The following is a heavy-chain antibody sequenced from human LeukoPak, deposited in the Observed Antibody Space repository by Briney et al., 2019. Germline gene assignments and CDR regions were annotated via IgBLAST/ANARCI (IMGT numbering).Heavy chain of an antibody. CDR3: ARGSFGTTTAFDI. CDR2: IYYSGST. J-gene: IGHJ3*02. D-gene: IGHD1-26*01. Sequence: PSETLSLTCTVSGGSISSSSYYWGWIRQPPGKGLGWIGSIYYSGSTYYNPSLKSRVTISVDTSKNQFSLKLSSVTAADTAVYYCARGSFGTTTAFDIWGQGTMVTVSS. CDR1: GGSISSSSYY. V-gene: IGHV4-39*07.